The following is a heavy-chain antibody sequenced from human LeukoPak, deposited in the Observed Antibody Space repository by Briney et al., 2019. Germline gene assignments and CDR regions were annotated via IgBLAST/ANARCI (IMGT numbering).Heavy chain of an antibody. CDR3: AKDRGRDSSGPYDAFDI. CDR2: ISGSGGST. V-gene: IGHV3-23*01. D-gene: IGHD3-22*01. Sequence: GGSLRLSCAASGFTFSSYAMSWVRQAPGKGLEWVSAISGSGGSTYYADSVKGRFTISRDNSKNTLYLQMNSLRAEDTAVYYCAKDRGRDSSGPYDAFDIWGQGTMVTVSS. J-gene: IGHJ3*02. CDR1: GFTFSSYA.